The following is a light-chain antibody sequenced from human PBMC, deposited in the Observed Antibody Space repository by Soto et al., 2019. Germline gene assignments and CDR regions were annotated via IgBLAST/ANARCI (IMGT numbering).Light chain of an antibody. Sequence: QSALTQPASVSGSPGQSITISCTGTSSDIGGYNYVSWSQQHPGKAPKLMIYDVSNRPSGVSDRFSGSKSGNTASLTISGLQADDEADYYCASYTGRGYVFGTGTKLTVL. CDR2: DVS. CDR1: SSDIGGYNY. J-gene: IGLJ1*01. V-gene: IGLV2-14*01. CDR3: ASYTGRGYV.